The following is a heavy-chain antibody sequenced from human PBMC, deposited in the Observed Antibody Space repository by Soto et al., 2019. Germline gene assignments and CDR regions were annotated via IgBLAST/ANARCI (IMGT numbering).Heavy chain of an antibody. CDR1: GYTFTGYY. Sequence: ASVKVSCKASGYTFTGYYMHWVRQAPGQGLEWMGWINPNSGGTNYAQKFQGWVTMTRDTSISTAYMELSRLRSDDTAVYYCARDRYPMVRGASGGYYYYGMDVWGQGTTVTVSS. J-gene: IGHJ6*02. CDR2: INPNSGGT. CDR3: ARDRYPMVRGASGGYYYYGMDV. V-gene: IGHV1-2*04. D-gene: IGHD3-10*01.